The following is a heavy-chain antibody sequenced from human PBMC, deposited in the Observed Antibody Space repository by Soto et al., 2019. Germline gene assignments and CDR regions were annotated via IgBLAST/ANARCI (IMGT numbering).Heavy chain of an antibody. D-gene: IGHD2-2*01. CDR1: GGTFSSYA. Sequence: QVQLVQSGAEVKKPGSSVKVSCKASGGTFSSYAISWVRQAPGQGLEWMGGIIPIFGTANYAQKFQGRVTITADKSTSTAYMELSSLRSEDTAVYYCAREVRDIVVVPAGINNWFDPWGQGTLVTVSS. CDR3: AREVRDIVVVPAGINNWFDP. V-gene: IGHV1-69*06. CDR2: IIPIFGTA. J-gene: IGHJ5*02.